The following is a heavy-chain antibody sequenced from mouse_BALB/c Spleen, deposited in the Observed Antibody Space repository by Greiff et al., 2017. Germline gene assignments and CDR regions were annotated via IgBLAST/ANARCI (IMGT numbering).Heavy chain of an antibody. CDR3: ARVGHLLLRFDV. CDR1: GFTFSSYA. V-gene: IGHV5-9-4*01. CDR2: ISSGGSYT. D-gene: IGHD1-1*01. J-gene: IGHJ1*01. Sequence: EVHLVESGGGLVKPGGSLKLSCAASGFTFSSYAMSWVRQSPEKRLEWVAEISSGGSYTYYPDTVTGRFTISRDNAKNTLYLEMSSLKSEDTAMYYCARVGHLLLRFDVWGAGTTVTVSS.